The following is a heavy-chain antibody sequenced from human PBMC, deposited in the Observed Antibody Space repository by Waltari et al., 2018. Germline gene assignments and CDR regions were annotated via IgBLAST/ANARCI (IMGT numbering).Heavy chain of an antibody. J-gene: IGHJ4*02. CDR1: GDIFSKYA. CDR2: VIPFRDIT. D-gene: IGHD1-26*01. Sequence: QVQLVQSGAEVKQPGSSVKVSCKASGDIFSKYAVSWLRQAPGQGLEWMGRVIPFRDITNYSQKFQDRVTITADKSTTTIDMELSSLTSDDTGVYYCARGVGPQAINFDYWGQGTLVTVSS. CDR3: ARGVGPQAINFDY. V-gene: IGHV1-69*04.